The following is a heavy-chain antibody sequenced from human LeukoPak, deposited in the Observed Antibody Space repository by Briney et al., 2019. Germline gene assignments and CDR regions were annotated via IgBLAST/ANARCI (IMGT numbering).Heavy chain of an antibody. CDR2: INHSGST. Sequence: SETLSLTCAVYGASLSGYYWSWIRQPPGKWLEWIGEINHSGSTNYNPSLKSRVTISVDTSKNQFSLKLSSVTAADTAVYYCARCSSGSYRDYWGQGTLVTASS. CDR1: GASLSGYY. V-gene: IGHV4-34*01. CDR3: ARCSSGSYRDY. D-gene: IGHD6-19*01. J-gene: IGHJ4*02.